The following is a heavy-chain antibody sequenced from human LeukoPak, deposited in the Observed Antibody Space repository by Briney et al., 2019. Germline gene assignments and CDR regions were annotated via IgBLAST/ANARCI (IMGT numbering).Heavy chain of an antibody. CDR3: TRYCSSTSCYIPYYYGMDV. CDR1: GFTFSSCS. J-gene: IGHJ6*02. CDR2: ITTSSNYI. Sequence: GGSLRLSCTASGFTFSSCSMNWVRQAPGKGLEWVSSITTSSNYIYYADSVKGRFTISRDNAKNSLYLQMNSLRAEDTAVYYCTRYCSSTSCYIPYYYGMDVWGQGTTVTVSS. V-gene: IGHV3-21*06. D-gene: IGHD2-2*02.